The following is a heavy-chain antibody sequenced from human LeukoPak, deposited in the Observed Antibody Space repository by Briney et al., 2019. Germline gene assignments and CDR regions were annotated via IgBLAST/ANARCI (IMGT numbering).Heavy chain of an antibody. D-gene: IGHD6-13*01. Sequence: ASVKVSCKASGYTFTGYYMHWVRPAPGQGVGWVGWINTNSGGTNYAQNVQGRVTMSRDTSISTAYMELSRLSSDDTAVYYCARFGSSSWADAFDIWGQGTMVTVSS. J-gene: IGHJ3*02. CDR2: INTNSGGT. CDR1: GYTFTGYY. V-gene: IGHV1-2*02. CDR3: ARFGSSSWADAFDI.